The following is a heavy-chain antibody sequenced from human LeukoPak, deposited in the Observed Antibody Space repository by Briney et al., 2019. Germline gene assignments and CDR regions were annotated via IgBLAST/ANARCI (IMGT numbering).Heavy chain of an antibody. CDR2: IYYSGST. J-gene: IGHJ4*02. CDR1: GGSISSYY. CDR3: ARSAGYCSSTSCYETNFDY. D-gene: IGHD2-2*01. Sequence: SETLSLTCTVSGGSISSYYWSWIRQPPGKGLEWIGYIYYSGSTNYNPSLKSRVTISVDTSKNQFSLKLSSVTAADTAVYYCARSAGYCSSTSCYETNFDYWGQGTLVTVSS. V-gene: IGHV4-59*01.